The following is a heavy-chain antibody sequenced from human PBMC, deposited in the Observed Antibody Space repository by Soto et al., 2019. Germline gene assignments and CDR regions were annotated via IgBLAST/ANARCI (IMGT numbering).Heavy chain of an antibody. V-gene: IGHV4-31*03. CDR1: GASISSGAYY. Sequence: PSETLSLTCTVSGASISSGAYYWSWIRQHPGKGLEWIGYIYYRGSTYYNPSLKSRLTISEDTSKNQFSLKLSSVTAADTAVYYCASSGASSSWYVIDSWGQGTPVTVSS. D-gene: IGHD6-13*01. CDR2: IYYRGST. J-gene: IGHJ4*02. CDR3: ASSGASSSWYVIDS.